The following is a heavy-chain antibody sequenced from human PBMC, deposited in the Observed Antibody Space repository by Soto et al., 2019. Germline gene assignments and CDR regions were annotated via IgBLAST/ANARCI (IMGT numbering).Heavy chain of an antibody. D-gene: IGHD1-26*01. V-gene: IGHV3-30-3*01. CDR3: ASASRGGRELLDKAGY. CDR2: ISYDGSNK. Sequence: PGGSLRLSCAASGVTFSSYAMHWVRQAPGKGLEWVAVISYDGSNKYYADSVKGRFTISRDNSKNTLYLQMNSLRAEDTAVYYCASASRGGRELLDKAGYWGQGTLVTVSS. J-gene: IGHJ4*02. CDR1: GVTFSSYA.